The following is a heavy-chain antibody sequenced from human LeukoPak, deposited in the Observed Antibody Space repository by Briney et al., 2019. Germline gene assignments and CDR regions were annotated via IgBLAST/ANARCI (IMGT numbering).Heavy chain of an antibody. CDR2: IWYDGSNK. Sequence: GGSLRLSCAASGFTFSSYGMHWVRQAPGKGLEWVAVIWYDGSNKYFADSVKGRFTISRDNSKNTLYLQMNSLRGEDTGVYYCARVVYSSGWYLDYWGQGTLVTVSS. CDR3: ARVVYSSGWYLDY. D-gene: IGHD6-19*01. CDR1: GFTFSSYG. V-gene: IGHV3-33*01. J-gene: IGHJ4*02.